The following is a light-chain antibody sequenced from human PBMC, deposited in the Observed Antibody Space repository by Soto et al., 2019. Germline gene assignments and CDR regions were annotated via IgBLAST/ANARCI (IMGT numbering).Light chain of an antibody. Sequence: EIVLTQSPGILSLSPGERATLSCRASQSVSSYLAWYQQKPGQAPRLLIYDASNRATGIPARFSGSGSGTDFTLTISRLEPEDFAVYYCQQYSASPRTFGQGTKVDIK. CDR1: QSVSSY. CDR2: DAS. CDR3: QQYSASPRT. V-gene: IGKV3-11*01. J-gene: IGKJ1*01.